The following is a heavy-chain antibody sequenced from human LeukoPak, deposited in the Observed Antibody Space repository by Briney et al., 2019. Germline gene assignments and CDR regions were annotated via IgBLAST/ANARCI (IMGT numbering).Heavy chain of an antibody. CDR1: GGSISSGGYY. CDR3: ARAVSFVGNWFDP. D-gene: IGHD4-11*01. Sequence: SETLSLTCTVSGGSISSGGYYWSWIRQHPGKGLEWIGYIYYSGSTYYNPSLKSRVTISVDTSKNQFSLKLSSVTAADTAVYYCARAVSFVGNWFDPWGQGTLVTVSS. J-gene: IGHJ5*02. CDR2: IYYSGST. V-gene: IGHV4-31*03.